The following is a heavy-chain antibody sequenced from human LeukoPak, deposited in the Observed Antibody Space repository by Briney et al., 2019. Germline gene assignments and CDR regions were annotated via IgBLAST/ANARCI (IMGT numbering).Heavy chain of an antibody. J-gene: IGHJ4*02. V-gene: IGHV4-59*03. D-gene: IGHD2-21*02. CDR1: DGSIRSYY. CDR2: MYYTGST. Sequence: KPSETLSLTCTVSDGSIRSYYWTWIRQPPGKGLEGIGYMYYTGSTKYNPSLKSRVSISVDTSKNQFSLTLTSVTAADTAVYYCAAVVVSGTPYFDYWGQGTPVTVSS. CDR3: AAVVVSGTPYFDY.